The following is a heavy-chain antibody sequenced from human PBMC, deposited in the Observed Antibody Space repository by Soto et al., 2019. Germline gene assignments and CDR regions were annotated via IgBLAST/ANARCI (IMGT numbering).Heavy chain of an antibody. V-gene: IGHV3-7*04. CDR2: MKQDGSEK. J-gene: IGHJ5*02. CDR1: GFTFSNYW. CDR3: AGGVYELDP. D-gene: IGHD3-16*01. Sequence: EVQLVESGGGLVQPGGSLRLSCVASGFTFSNYWMGWVRQAPGKGLEWMANMKQDGSEKYYLDSVKGRFTISRDNAKNSLFLQMNSLRAEDTAVYYCAGGVYELDPWGQGTLVTVSS.